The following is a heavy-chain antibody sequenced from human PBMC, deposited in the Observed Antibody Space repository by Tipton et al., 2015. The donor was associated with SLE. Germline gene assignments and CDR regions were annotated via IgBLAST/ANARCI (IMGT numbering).Heavy chain of an antibody. CDR2: IYYSGST. J-gene: IGHJ4*02. V-gene: IGHV4-59*04. CDR1: GGSISSHY. Sequence: LRLSCTVSGGSISSHYWSWIRQPPGKGLEWIGYIYYSGSTYYNPSLKSRVTISVDTSKNQFSLKLSSVTAADTAVYYCSSFDYWGQGTLVTVSS. CDR3: SSFDY.